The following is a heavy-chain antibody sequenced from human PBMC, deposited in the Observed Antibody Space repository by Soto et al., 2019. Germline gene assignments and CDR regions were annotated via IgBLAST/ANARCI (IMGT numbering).Heavy chain of an antibody. D-gene: IGHD2-2*01. CDR1: GFTFTSST. J-gene: IGHJ6*02. Sequence: EMQLVESGGGLVKPGGSLRLSCAASGFTFTSSTMKWVRQAPGKGLEWVSSISSGSSDKYYADSVRGRFTISRDDAKNSVYLQMKGLRAEDSAVYYCVRLDCSGTICYFYGLDVWGQGTTVSVSS. CDR2: ISSGSSDK. V-gene: IGHV3-21*06. CDR3: VRLDCSGTICYFYGLDV.